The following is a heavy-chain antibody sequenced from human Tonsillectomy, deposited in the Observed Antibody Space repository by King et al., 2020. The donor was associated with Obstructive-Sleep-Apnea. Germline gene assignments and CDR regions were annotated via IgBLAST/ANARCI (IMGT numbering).Heavy chain of an antibody. CDR3: ARDRAGTFDI. Sequence: QLVQSGGGLVQPGGSLRLSCAASGFTFRSYDMHWVRHGPGKGLEWVLAIATAGDTYYPGSVKGRFTISRENAKNSLYLQMNSLRTGDTAIYYCARDRAGTFDIWGQGTMVTVSS. CDR2: IATAGDT. J-gene: IGHJ3*02. V-gene: IGHV3-13*01. D-gene: IGHD3-10*01. CDR1: GFTFRSYD.